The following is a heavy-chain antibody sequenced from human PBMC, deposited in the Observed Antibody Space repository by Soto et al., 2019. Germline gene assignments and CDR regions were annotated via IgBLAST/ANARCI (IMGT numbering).Heavy chain of an antibody. J-gene: IGHJ6*02. V-gene: IGHV1-2*04. CDR1: GYTFTGYY. Sequence: GASVKVSCKASGYTFTGYYMHWVRQAPGQGLEWMGWINPNSGGTNYAQKFQGWVTMTRDTSISTAYMELSRLRSDDTAVYYCARSGTTGTTEDYYYGMDVWGQGTTVTVSS. D-gene: IGHD1-1*01. CDR2: INPNSGGT. CDR3: ARSGTTGTTEDYYYGMDV.